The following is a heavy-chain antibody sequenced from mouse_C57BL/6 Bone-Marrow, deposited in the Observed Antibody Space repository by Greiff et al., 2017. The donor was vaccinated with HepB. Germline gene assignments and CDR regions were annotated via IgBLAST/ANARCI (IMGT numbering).Heavy chain of an antibody. Sequence: QVQLQQPGAELVMPGASVKLSCKASGYTFTSYWMHWVKQRPGQGLEWIGEIDPSESYTNYNQKFKGKSTLTVDKSSSTAYMQLSSLTSEDSAVYYCARRVAYYSNLYWYFDVWGTGTTVTVSS. CDR1: GYTFTSYW. V-gene: IGHV1-69*01. J-gene: IGHJ1*03. D-gene: IGHD2-5*01. CDR2: IDPSESYT. CDR3: ARRVAYYSNLYWYFDV.